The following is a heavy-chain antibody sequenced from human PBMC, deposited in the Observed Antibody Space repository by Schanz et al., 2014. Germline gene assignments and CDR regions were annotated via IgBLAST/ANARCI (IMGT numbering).Heavy chain of an antibody. D-gene: IGHD6-19*01. J-gene: IGHJ3*02. Sequence: QVQLVQSGAEVKKPGASVKVSCKASGYTFTSYDINWVRQATGQGLEWMGRIIPILGITNVAQTCQDRVTITADKSTSTAYMELSSLRSEDTAVYYCARGLGDERWLDLNEAFDIWGQGTIVTVSS. CDR1: GYTFTSYD. V-gene: IGHV1-69*09. CDR2: IIPILGIT. CDR3: ARGLGDERWLDLNEAFDI.